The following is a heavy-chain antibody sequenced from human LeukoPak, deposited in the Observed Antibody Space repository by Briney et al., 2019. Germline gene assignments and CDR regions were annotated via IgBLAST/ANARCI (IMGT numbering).Heavy chain of an antibody. J-gene: IGHJ3*02. CDR2: INPNSGGT. CDR3: ARSQNYYDSSGYLYAFDI. CDR1: GYTFTGYY. V-gene: IGHV1-2*02. D-gene: IGHD3-22*01. Sequence: GASVKVSCKASGYTFTGYYMHWVRQAPGQGLEWMGWINPNSGGTNYAQKFQGRVTMTRDTSISTAYMELSRLGSDDTAVYYCARSQNYYDSSGYLYAFDIWGQGTMVTVSS.